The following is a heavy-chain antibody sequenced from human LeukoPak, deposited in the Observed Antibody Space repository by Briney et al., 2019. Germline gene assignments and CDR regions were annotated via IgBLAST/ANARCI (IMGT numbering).Heavy chain of an antibody. CDR3: ASRRGSNRPFDY. CDR2: IKKDGSEK. D-gene: IGHD1-26*01. V-gene: IGHV3-7*01. J-gene: IGHJ4*02. CDR1: GFTFSSYW. Sequence: TGGSLRLSCAASGFTFSSYWMSWVRQAPGKGLEWVANIKKDGSEKYYVDAVKGRFTISRDNAKNSLYLQMNSLTAEDSAVYYCASRRGSNRPFDYWGQGTLVTVSS.